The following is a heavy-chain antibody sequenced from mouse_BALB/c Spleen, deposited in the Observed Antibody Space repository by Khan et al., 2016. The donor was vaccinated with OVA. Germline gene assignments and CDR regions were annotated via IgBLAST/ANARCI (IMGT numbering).Heavy chain of an antibody. CDR2: IFPGDDST. CDR1: GYTFTSYD. D-gene: IGHD1-2*01. Sequence: QVQLQQSGAELVKPGASVKLSCKASGYTFTSYDINWVRQRPEQGLEWIGWIFPGDDSTKYNEKFKGKATLTSDKSSSTAYMQLSRLTTEDSAVYFCASHYSGGILCWYFDVWGAGTPVTVSS. CDR3: ASHYSGGILCWYFDV. V-gene: IGHV1-85*01. J-gene: IGHJ1*01.